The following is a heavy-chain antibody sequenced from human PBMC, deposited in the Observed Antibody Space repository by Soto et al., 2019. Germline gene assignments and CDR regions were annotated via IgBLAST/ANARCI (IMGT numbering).Heavy chain of an antibody. J-gene: IGHJ4*02. CDR2: ISAYNGNT. CDR1: GYTFTSYG. V-gene: IGHV1-18*01. Sequence: QVQLVQSGAEVKKPGASVKVSCKASGYTFTSYGISWVRQAPGQGLEWMGWISAYNGNTNYAQKLQGRVTMTTDTTTRTAYMELRSLRADDTAVYYCARVPSNYDILTGYYSWGYYFDYWGQGTLVTVSS. D-gene: IGHD3-9*01. CDR3: ARVPSNYDILTGYYSWGYYFDY.